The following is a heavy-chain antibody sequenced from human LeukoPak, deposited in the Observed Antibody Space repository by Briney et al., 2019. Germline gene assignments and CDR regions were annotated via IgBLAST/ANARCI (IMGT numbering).Heavy chain of an antibody. CDR1: GNTLTELY. CDR2: FDPEDDKT. J-gene: IGHJ4*02. Sequence: WASVNVSCKVSGNTLTELYIHWVRQAPGRGLEWMGGFDPEDDKTIYVQRLQGRVTMAEDTSKQIAYMELSSLTAADTAVYYCAARHAHTSGTYLRYWGQGTLATVSS. V-gene: IGHV1-24*01. D-gene: IGHD3-10*01. CDR3: AARHAHTSGTYLRY.